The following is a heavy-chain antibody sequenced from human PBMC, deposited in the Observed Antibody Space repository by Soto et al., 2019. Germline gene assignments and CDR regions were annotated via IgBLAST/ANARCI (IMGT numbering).Heavy chain of an antibody. CDR1: GYSFTSYW. J-gene: IGHJ6*02. CDR3: ARQLGAWLLVRSTDYYYYGMDV. D-gene: IGHD3-9*01. Sequence: CKGSGYSFTSYWIGWVRQMPGKGLEWMGIIYPGDSDTRYSPSFQGQVTISADKSISTAYLQWSSLKASDTAVYYCARQLGAWLLVRSTDYYYYGMDVWGQGTTVTVSS. V-gene: IGHV5-51*01. CDR2: IYPGDSDT.